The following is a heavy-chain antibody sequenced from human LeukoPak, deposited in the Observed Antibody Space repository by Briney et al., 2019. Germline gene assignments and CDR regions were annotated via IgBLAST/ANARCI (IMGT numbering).Heavy chain of an antibody. Sequence: PGGSLRLSCAASGFTFSSYAMHWVRQAPGKGLEWVAVISYDGSNKYYADSVKGRFTISRDNSKNTLYLQMNSLRAEDTAVYYCAREIYTGYYFDYWGQGTLVTVSS. CDR2: ISYDGSNK. CDR1: GFTFSSYA. D-gene: IGHD4-11*01. J-gene: IGHJ4*02. CDR3: AREIYTGYYFDY. V-gene: IGHV3-30*04.